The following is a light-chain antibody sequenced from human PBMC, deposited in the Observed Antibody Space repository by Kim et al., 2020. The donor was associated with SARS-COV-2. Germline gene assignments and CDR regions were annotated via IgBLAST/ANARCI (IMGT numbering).Light chain of an antibody. CDR2: EVS. J-gene: IGLJ2*01. CDR1: SSDVGGYNY. Sequence: GQSVTITCTGTSSDVGGYNYVSWYQQHPGKAPKLMIYEVSKRPSGVPARFSGSKAGNTASLTVSGLQAEDEADYYCSSYAGSNNLVFGGGTQLTVL. V-gene: IGLV2-8*01. CDR3: SSYAGSNNLV.